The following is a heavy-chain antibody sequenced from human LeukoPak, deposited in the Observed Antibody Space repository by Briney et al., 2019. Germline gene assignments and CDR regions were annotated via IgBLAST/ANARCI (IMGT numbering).Heavy chain of an antibody. J-gene: IGHJ5*02. Sequence: ASLKVSCKASGYTFTIFDINWVRQAPGQGLEWVGWMNPNTGDTVYAQKFQGRVTMTRNTSISTAYMELSSLRSEDTAVYYCARAHYYDSAGFDPWGQGTLVTVSS. CDR1: GYTFTIFD. V-gene: IGHV1-8*01. D-gene: IGHD3-22*01. CDR3: ARAHYYDSAGFDP. CDR2: MNPNTGDT.